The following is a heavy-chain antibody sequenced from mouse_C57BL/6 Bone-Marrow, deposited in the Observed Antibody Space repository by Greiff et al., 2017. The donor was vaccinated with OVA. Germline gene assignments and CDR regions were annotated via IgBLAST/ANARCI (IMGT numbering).Heavy chain of an antibody. V-gene: IGHV14-2*01. CDR2: IDPEDGEP. Sequence: VQLQQSGAELVKPGASVKLSCTASGFNIKDYYMHWVKQRTEQGLEWIGRIDPEDGEPKYAPKFQGKATITADTSSNTAYLQLSSLTSEDTAVYYCARHSNYFPWFAYWGQGTLVTVSA. J-gene: IGHJ3*01. CDR1: GFNIKDYY. CDR3: ARHSNYFPWFAY. D-gene: IGHD2-5*01.